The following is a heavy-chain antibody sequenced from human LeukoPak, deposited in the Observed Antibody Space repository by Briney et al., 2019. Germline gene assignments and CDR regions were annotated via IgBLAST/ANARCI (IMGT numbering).Heavy chain of an antibody. CDR2: IYYSGST. D-gene: IGHD6-19*01. V-gene: IGHV4-39*01. CDR1: GGSISSSSYY. CDR3: ARMVGSGWYLDWFDP. Sequence: SETLSLTCTVSGGSISSSSYYWGWIRQPPGKGLEWIGSIYYSGSTYYNPSLKSRVTISVDTSKDQCSLKLSSVTAADTAVYYCARMVGSGWYLDWFDPWGQGTLVTVSS. J-gene: IGHJ5*02.